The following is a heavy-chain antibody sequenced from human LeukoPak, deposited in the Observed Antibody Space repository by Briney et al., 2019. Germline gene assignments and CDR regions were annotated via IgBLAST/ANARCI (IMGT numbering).Heavy chain of an antibody. CDR3: ARGFRVAGLQRKYYFDY. CDR1: GYSVSSGYY. Sequence: SETLSLTCAVSGYSVSSGYYWGWIRQPPGKGLEWIGEINHSGSTNYNPSLKSRVTISVDTSKNQFSLKLSSVTAADAAVYYCARGFRVAGLQRKYYFDYWGQGTLVTVSS. V-gene: IGHV4-38-2*01. CDR2: INHSGST. D-gene: IGHD6-19*01. J-gene: IGHJ4*02.